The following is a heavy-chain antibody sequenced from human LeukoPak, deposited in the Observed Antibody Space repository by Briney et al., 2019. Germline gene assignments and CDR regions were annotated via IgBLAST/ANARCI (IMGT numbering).Heavy chain of an antibody. Sequence: GGSLRLSCAASGFTFSSYGMHWVRQAPGKGLEWVAVIWYDGSNKYYADSVKGRSTISRDNSKNTLYLQMNSLRAEDTAVYYCARDLYYDSSGYYDYWGQGTLVTVSS. CDR1: GFTFSSYG. V-gene: IGHV3-33*01. CDR3: ARDLYYDSSGYYDY. D-gene: IGHD3-22*01. CDR2: IWYDGSNK. J-gene: IGHJ4*02.